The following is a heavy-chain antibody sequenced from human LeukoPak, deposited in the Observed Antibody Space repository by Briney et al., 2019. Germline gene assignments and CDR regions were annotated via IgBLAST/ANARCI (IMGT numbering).Heavy chain of an antibody. V-gene: IGHV3-21*01. CDR2: IRSSSSYI. CDR1: GFTVSSYS. CDR3: ATDLIVGATTTYDY. J-gene: IGHJ4*02. D-gene: IGHD1-26*01. Sequence: GGSLRLSCPASGFTVSSYSMNWVRQPPGKGLGWVSSIRSSSSYIYYADSVKGRFTISRDNAKNSLYLQMNSLRAEDTAVYYCATDLIVGATTTYDYWGQGTLVIVSA.